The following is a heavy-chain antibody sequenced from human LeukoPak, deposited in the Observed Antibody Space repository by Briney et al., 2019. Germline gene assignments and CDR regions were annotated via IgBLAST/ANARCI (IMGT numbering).Heavy chain of an antibody. CDR1: GFTFSSYA. CDR3: AKDLGRVGTYYDFWSGNEFDY. Sequence: GGSLRLSCAASGFTFSSYAMSWVRQAPGKGLEWVSAISGSGGSTYYADSVKGRFTISRDNSKNTLYLQMNSLRAEDTAVYYCAKDLGRVGTYYDFWSGNEFDYWGQGTLVTVSS. D-gene: IGHD3-3*01. V-gene: IGHV3-23*01. J-gene: IGHJ4*02. CDR2: ISGSGGST.